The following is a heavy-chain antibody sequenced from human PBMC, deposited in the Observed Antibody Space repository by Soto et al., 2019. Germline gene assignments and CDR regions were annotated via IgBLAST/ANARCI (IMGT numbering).Heavy chain of an antibody. D-gene: IGHD1-20*01. V-gene: IGHV4-4*02. CDR2: IFHSGSP. J-gene: IGHJ4*01. CDR3: ARSSNAIIGTMNFDQ. Sequence: QVQLQESGPGLVKPSGTLSLTCAVSSGSISSSNWWSWVRQPPGKGLEWIGEIFHSGSPNYNLSLKRRVTKSLDKSNNEVSLKLSSVTAAATAIYYCARSSNAIIGTMNFDQWGHGILVTVSS. CDR1: SGSISSSNW.